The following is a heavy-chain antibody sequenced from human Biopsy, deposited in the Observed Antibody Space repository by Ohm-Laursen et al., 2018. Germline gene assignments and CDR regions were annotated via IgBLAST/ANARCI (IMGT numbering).Heavy chain of an antibody. D-gene: IGHD4-23*01. CDR1: GFSFSDYH. J-gene: IGHJ6*02. CDR2: ISGGGTI. V-gene: IGHV3-11*01. Sequence: SLRLSCSAFGFSFSDYHMRWIRQAPGRGLEWVSYISGGGTIYYGDSMKGRVTISRDNAKNSLYLQMHSLRAGDTAVYYCARDTRWSPYSMDVWGQGTTVTVSS. CDR3: ARDTRWSPYSMDV.